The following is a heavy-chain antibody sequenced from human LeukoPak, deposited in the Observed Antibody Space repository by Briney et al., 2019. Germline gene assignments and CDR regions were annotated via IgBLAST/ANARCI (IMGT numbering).Heavy chain of an antibody. J-gene: IGHJ4*02. CDR1: GFIFNNYW. CDR2: INSDGSSR. D-gene: IGHD6-13*01. V-gene: IGHV3-74*01. Sequence: GGSLRLSCAASGFIFNNYWMHWVRQAPGKGLVWVSRINSDGSSRNYADSVKGRFTISRDNAKNTLYLQMSSLRAEDTAVYYCASASSHRIAAGGDYWGQGTLVTVSS. CDR3: ASASSHRIAAGGDY.